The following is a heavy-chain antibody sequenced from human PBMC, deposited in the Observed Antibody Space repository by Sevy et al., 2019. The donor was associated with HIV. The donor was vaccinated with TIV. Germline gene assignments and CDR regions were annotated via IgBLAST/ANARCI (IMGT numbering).Heavy chain of an antibody. CDR2: ISYDGSNK. CDR3: ASITGQWELRAFDI. Sequence: GGSLRLSCAASGFTFSSYAMHWVRQAPGKGLEWVAVISYDGSNKYYADSVKGRFTISRANSKNTLYLQMNSLRAEDTAVYHCASITGQWELRAFDIWGQGTMVTVSS. J-gene: IGHJ3*02. V-gene: IGHV3-30-3*01. D-gene: IGHD1-26*01. CDR1: GFTFSSYA.